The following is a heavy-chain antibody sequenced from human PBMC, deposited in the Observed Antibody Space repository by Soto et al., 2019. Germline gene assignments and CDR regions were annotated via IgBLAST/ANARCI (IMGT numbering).Heavy chain of an antibody. Sequence: QVQVVQSGAEVNKPGASVKVSCKASGYTFRAYSMNWVRQAPGQRLEWMGWINGVNGNTDYSQTFQGRVTITRDTSASIAYMELSSLSPEDTAVYYCARGSNAGLDYWGQGTLVTVSS. CDR2: INGVNGNT. J-gene: IGHJ4*02. CDR3: ARGSNAGLDY. V-gene: IGHV1-3*01. D-gene: IGHD4-4*01. CDR1: GYTFRAYS.